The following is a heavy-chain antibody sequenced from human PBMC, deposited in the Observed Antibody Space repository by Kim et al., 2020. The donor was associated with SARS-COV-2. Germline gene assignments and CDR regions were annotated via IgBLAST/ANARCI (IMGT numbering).Heavy chain of an antibody. Sequence: SETLSLTCAVYGGSFSGYYWSWIRQPPGKGLEWIGEINHSGSTNYNPSLKSRVTISVDTSKNQFSLKLSSVTAADTAVYYCARGVKGPLTFGGVIVLHYYGMDVWGQGTTVTVSS. CDR1: GGSFSGYY. J-gene: IGHJ6*02. V-gene: IGHV4-34*01. CDR3: ARGVKGPLTFGGVIVLHYYGMDV. D-gene: IGHD3-16*02. CDR2: INHSGST.